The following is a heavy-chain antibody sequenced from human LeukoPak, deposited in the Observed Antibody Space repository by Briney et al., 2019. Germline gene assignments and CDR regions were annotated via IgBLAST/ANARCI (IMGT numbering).Heavy chain of an antibody. Sequence: PGGSLRLSCVASGLTFSSHAMTWVRQTPGKGLEWVSGITGSGGTTYHADSVKGRFTISRDNTKNTLYLQMNSLRAEDTAVYYCARDPSPYYYDSSGPLPPDYWGQGTLVTVSS. J-gene: IGHJ4*02. V-gene: IGHV3-23*01. CDR1: GLTFSSHA. CDR2: ITGSGGTT. D-gene: IGHD3-22*01. CDR3: ARDPSPYYYDSSGPLPPDY.